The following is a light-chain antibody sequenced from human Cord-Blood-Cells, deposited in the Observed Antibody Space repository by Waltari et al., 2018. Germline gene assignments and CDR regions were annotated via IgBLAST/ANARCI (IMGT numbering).Light chain of an antibody. CDR2: GAS. Sequence: EIVMTQSPATLSVSPGERATLPCRASQSVSSNLAWYQQKPGQAPRPLIYGASTRATGIPARFSGSGSGTEFTLTISSLQSEDFAVYYCQQYNNWPPITFGPGTKVDIK. J-gene: IGKJ3*01. CDR3: QQYNNWPPIT. V-gene: IGKV3-15*01. CDR1: QSVSSN.